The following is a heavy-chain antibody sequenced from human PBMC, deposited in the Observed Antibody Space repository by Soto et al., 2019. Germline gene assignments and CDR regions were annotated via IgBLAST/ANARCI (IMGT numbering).Heavy chain of an antibody. CDR3: AREGGVLRFLEWFQNPYFDY. J-gene: IGHJ4*02. CDR2: INSDGSST. V-gene: IGHV3-74*01. CDR1: GFTFSSYW. D-gene: IGHD3-3*01. Sequence: GGSLRRSCAASGFTFSSYWMHWVRQAPGKGLVWVSRINSDGSSTSYADSVKGRFTISRDNAKNTLYLQMNSLRAEDTAVYYCAREGGVLRFLEWFQNPYFDYWGQGTLVTVSS.